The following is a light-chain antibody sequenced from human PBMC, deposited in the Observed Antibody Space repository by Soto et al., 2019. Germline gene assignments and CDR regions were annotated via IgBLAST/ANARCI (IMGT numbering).Light chain of an antibody. CDR3: QHYADSPPVFT. Sequence: DIVLTQSPGTLSLSPGDRATLSCRTSRFVSNYYVAWYQQRPGQAPGLLIYAASSRATDIPDRFSGSGSGTDFTLTISRLEPEDFAVYYCQHYADSPPVFTFGPGTKVEI. CDR1: RFVSNYY. CDR2: AAS. J-gene: IGKJ3*01. V-gene: IGKV3-20*01.